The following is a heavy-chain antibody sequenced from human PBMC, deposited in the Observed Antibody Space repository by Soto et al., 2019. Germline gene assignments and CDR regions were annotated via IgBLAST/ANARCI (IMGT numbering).Heavy chain of an antibody. D-gene: IGHD2-15*01. Sequence: QVQLVESGGGVVQPGRSPRLSCEAPGFTFSSYGMHWVRQTPGKGLEWVAVIWYDGSKRYYADSVKGRFTISRDDSKHALYLQMDSLRAEDTAVYYCARPKVAATPLPLDSWGQGTLVTVAS. V-gene: IGHV3-33*01. CDR1: GFTFSSYG. CDR2: IWYDGSKR. CDR3: ARPKVAATPLPLDS. J-gene: IGHJ4*02.